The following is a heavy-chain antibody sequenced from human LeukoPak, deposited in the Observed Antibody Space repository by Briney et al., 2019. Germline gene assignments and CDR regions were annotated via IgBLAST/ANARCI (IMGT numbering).Heavy chain of an antibody. CDR1: GAFISSGGYS. CDR3: APSQVFMVRGVLIPVGFDY. Sequence: SQTLSLTCAVSGAFISSGGYSWNWIRQPPGKGLEGIGYIYHSGNTYYNPSLKRRVTISIDRPKNQFSLKLNSVTAADTAVYYCAPSQVFMVRGVLIPVGFDYWGQGTPVTVSS. V-gene: IGHV4-30-2*01. D-gene: IGHD3-10*01. CDR2: IYHSGNT. J-gene: IGHJ4*02.